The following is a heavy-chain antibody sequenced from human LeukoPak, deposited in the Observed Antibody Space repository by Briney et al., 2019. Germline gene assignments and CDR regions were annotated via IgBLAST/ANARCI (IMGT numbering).Heavy chain of an antibody. V-gene: IGHV5-51*01. D-gene: IGHD3-3*01. CDR2: IYPGDSDT. CDR1: GYSFTSYW. CDR3: ARLALPINFGVVIYFDY. Sequence: GESLKISCKGSGYSFTSYWIGWVRQMPGKGLEWMGIIYPGDSDTRYSPSFQGQVTISADKSISTAYLQWSSLKASDAAMYYCARLALPINFGVVIYFDYWGQGTLVTVSS. J-gene: IGHJ4*02.